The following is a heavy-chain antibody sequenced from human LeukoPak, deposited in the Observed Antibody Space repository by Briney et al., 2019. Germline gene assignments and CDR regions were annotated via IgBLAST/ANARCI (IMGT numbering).Heavy chain of an antibody. CDR1: GFTVSSNY. D-gene: IGHD4-17*01. Sequence: GGSLRLSCAASGFTVSSNYMSWVRQAPGKGLEWVSVIYSGGSTYYADSVKGRFTISRDNSKNTLYLQMNSLRAEDTAVYYCASFYGDYGDYYYYGMDVWGQGTTVTVSS. J-gene: IGHJ6*02. V-gene: IGHV3-53*01. CDR2: IYSGGST. CDR3: ASFYGDYGDYYYYGMDV.